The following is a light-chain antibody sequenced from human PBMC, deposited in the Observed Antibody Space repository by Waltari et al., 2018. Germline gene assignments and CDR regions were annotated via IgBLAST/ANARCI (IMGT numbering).Light chain of an antibody. Sequence: QSVLTQPPSVSGTPGQEVTISCSGSRSHIGSVYIYWYQHFPGMAPKLLIFRNNQPPPGVPDRFSASKSDTSASLAISGLRSEDEADYYCAAWDDSLSGWLFGGGTKLTVL. J-gene: IGLJ3*02. CDR3: AAWDDSLSGWL. V-gene: IGLV1-47*01. CDR1: RSHIGSVY. CDR2: RNN.